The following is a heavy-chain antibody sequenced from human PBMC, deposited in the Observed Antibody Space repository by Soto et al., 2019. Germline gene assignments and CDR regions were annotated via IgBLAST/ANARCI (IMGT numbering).Heavy chain of an antibody. CDR3: ARGLYSSLSPNYYYYGMDV. Sequence: EVQLVESGGGLVKPGGSLRLSCAASGFTFSSYSMNWVRQAPGKGLEWVSSISSSSSYIYYADSVKGRFTISRDNAKNSLYLQMNSLRAEDTAVYYCARGLYSSLSPNYYYYGMDVWGQGTTVTVSS. CDR2: ISSSSSYI. J-gene: IGHJ6*02. V-gene: IGHV3-21*01. D-gene: IGHD6-6*01. CDR1: GFTFSSYS.